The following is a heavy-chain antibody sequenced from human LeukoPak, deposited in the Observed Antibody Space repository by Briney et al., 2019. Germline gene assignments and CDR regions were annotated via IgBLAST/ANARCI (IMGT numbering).Heavy chain of an antibody. CDR3: ARQKSPIIPTATVDY. D-gene: IGHD2-2*01. V-gene: IGHV5-10-1*01. Sequence: GESLKISCKGSGYTFTSYWITWVRQMPGKGLEWMGRIDPSDSYTNYSPSFQGHVTISADKSINTAYLQWSSLRASDTAMYFCARQKSPIIPTATVDYWGWGTLVTVSS. CDR2: IDPSDSYT. CDR1: GYTFTSYW. J-gene: IGHJ4*02.